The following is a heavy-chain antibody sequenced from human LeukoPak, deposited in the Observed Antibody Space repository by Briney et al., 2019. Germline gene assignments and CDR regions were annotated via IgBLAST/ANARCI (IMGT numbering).Heavy chain of an antibody. V-gene: IGHV4-39*01. J-gene: IGHJ4*02. CDR3: ARQVLEWLSGVLVDY. Sequence: PSETLSLTCTVSGGSISSSSYYWGWIRQPPGKGLEWIGSIYYSGSTYYNPSLKSRVTISVDTSKNQFSLKLSSVTAADTAVYYCARQVLEWLSGVLVDYWGQGTLVTVSS. CDR1: GGSISSSSYY. CDR2: IYYSGST. D-gene: IGHD3-3*01.